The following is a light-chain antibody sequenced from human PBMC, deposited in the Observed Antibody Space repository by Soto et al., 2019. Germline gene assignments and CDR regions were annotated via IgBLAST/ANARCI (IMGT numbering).Light chain of an antibody. CDR2: DVS. CDR3: QQFNSYPIT. V-gene: IGKV1-13*02. Sequence: AIQLTQSPSSLSASVGDRVTSTCRASQDIRGALAWYQQKPGKAPKMLIYDVSTLESGVPLRFSGRSSGTDFTLTISSLQPVDFATYYCQQFNSYPITFGQGTRLEIK. J-gene: IGKJ5*01. CDR1: QDIRGA.